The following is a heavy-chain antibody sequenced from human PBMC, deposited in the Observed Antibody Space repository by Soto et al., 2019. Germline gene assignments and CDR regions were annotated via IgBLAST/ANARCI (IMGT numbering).Heavy chain of an antibody. CDR2: INPFDGSR. CDR3: SRVDPGETSPFDH. V-gene: IGHV1-46*03. CDR1: GYIFTSYY. D-gene: IGHD3-10*01. Sequence: ASVKVSCKAAGYIFTSYYIHWVRQAPGQGLEWMGWINPFDGSRMFAQSFQGRVTMTRDTSTSTVYMEVSSLRSEDTAVYYCSRVDPGETSPFDHWGQGTLVTVSS. J-gene: IGHJ4*02.